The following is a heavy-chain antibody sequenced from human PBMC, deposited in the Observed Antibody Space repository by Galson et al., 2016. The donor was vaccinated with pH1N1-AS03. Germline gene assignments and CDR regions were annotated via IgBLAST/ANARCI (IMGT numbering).Heavy chain of an antibody. Sequence: SLRLSCAASGFMSLTSWISWARQAPGKGLEWVADIKEDGSVKNYVDSVRGRFTISRDNAKNPDFFLQLNNVKVGDTACYYCARQDVFSGKYYFDSWGQGTPLTGST. J-gene: IGHJ4*01. CDR1: GFMSLTSW. V-gene: IGHV3-7*01. CDR2: IKEDGSVK. CDR3: ARQDVFSGKYYFDS. D-gene: IGHD1-26*01.